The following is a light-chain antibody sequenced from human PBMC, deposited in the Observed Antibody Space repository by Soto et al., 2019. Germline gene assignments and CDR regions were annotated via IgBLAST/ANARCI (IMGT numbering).Light chain of an antibody. CDR2: GAS. CDR3: QRYGSSPPHT. V-gene: IGKV3-20*01. CDR1: QTIYNNY. J-gene: IGKJ2*01. Sequence: EVVMTQSPATLSVSPGEGATLSCRASQTIYNNYLAWYQQKPGQAPRLLISGASNRATGIPDRFSGSGSGTDFTLTISRLESEDFAVYYCQRYGSSPPHTFGQGTKLEIK.